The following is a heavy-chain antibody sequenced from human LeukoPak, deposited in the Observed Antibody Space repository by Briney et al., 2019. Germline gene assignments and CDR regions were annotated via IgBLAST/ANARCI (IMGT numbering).Heavy chain of an antibody. D-gene: IGHD2-21*01. V-gene: IGHV1-69*13. Sequence: SVKVSCKASGGTLSSHAISWVRQAPGQRLEWMGGIIPILGTANYAQKFQGRVTITADESTSTAYMELSSLRCEDTAVYYCARSYRTYYYYYMDVWGKGTTVTISS. CDR3: ARSYRTYYYYYMDV. J-gene: IGHJ6*03. CDR1: GGTLSSHA. CDR2: IIPILGTA.